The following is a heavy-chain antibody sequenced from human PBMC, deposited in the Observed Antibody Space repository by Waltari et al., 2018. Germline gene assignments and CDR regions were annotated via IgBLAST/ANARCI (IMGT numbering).Heavy chain of an antibody. CDR2: IRHDASNK. V-gene: IGHV3-30*02. D-gene: IGHD1-1*01. J-gene: IGHJ4*02. Sequence: QVQVVECGGGVVRRGGSRRCSVGASGSPLTCCAIDWARQAPGKGLECISFIRHDASNKFYVDSVKGRFTISRDVSSHTLYLQMDRLRSEDTAVYFCQFVHWNGDFDFWGQGTLVTVSS. CDR3: QFVHWNGDFDF. CDR1: GSPLTCCA.